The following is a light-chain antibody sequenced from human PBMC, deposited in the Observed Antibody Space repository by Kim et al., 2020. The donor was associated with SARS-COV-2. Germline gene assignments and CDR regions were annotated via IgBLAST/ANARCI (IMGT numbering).Light chain of an antibody. Sequence: QRVSISSSGSNSNNGSKELCWYMELPGTAPKLLIYRNDQRPSGVPDRFAGSKYGTSASLAIRGLRSEDEAVYHCATWDDGLSGPVFGGGTQLTVL. V-gene: IGLV1-47*01. CDR2: RND. J-gene: IGLJ2*01. CDR3: ATWDDGLSGPV. CDR1: NSNNGSKE.